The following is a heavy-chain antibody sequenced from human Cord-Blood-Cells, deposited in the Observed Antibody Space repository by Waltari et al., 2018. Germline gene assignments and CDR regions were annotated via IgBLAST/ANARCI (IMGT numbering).Heavy chain of an antibody. CDR3: ASSTGDDAFDI. V-gene: IGHV4-39*01. Sequence: QLQLQESGPGLVKPSETLSLTCTVSGGSISSSSYYWGWIRQPPGKGLEWIGSIYYSESTYYTPSLKSRVTISVDTSKNQFSLKLSSVTAADTAVYYCASSTGDDAFDIWGQGTMVTVSS. CDR1: GGSISSSSYY. D-gene: IGHD7-27*01. J-gene: IGHJ3*02. CDR2: IYYSEST.